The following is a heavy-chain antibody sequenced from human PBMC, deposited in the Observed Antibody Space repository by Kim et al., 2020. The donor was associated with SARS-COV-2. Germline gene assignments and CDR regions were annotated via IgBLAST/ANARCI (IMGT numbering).Heavy chain of an antibody. CDR3: ARELRYFGWFLYPH. V-gene: IGHV3-33*01. Sequence: ADAVKGRFTNSRDNSKNTLCLQMNSLRAEDTAVYYCARELRYFGWFLYPHWGQGTLVTVPS. D-gene: IGHD3-9*01. J-gene: IGHJ4*02.